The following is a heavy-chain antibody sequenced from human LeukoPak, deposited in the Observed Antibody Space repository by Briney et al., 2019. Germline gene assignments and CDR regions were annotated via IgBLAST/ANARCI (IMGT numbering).Heavy chain of an antibody. Sequence: PSETLSLTCSVSGASIRSHFWSWIRQSPGKGLGWIGCVYYNDISNFNPSLESRVTILVNRSKSQFSLKLRSVTAADTAVYYCARGIVLATDEAFDIWGPGTMVTVSS. CDR1: GASIRSHF. CDR3: ARGIVLATDEAFDI. D-gene: IGHD5-12*01. V-gene: IGHV4-59*11. J-gene: IGHJ3*02. CDR2: VYYNDIS.